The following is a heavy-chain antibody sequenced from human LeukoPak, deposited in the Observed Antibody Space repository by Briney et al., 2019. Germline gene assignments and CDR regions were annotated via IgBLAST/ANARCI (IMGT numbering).Heavy chain of an antibody. V-gene: IGHV3-20*04. Sequence: PGGSLRLSCAASGFTFGDYGMSWVRQAPGKGLEWVSSINWNGGSTVYADSVKGRFTISRDNAKNSLYLQMNSLRAEDTALYYCARDSTQPGPVVVAATYAGFDYWGQGTPVTVSS. D-gene: IGHD2-15*01. CDR1: GFTFGDYG. CDR3: ARDSTQPGPVVVAATYAGFDY. J-gene: IGHJ4*02. CDR2: INWNGGST.